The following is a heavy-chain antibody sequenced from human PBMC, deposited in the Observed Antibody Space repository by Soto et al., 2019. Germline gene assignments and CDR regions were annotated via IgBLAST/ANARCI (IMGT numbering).Heavy chain of an antibody. V-gene: IGHV3-33*01. CDR1: GFTFSGYG. D-gene: IGHD3-10*01. CDR3: ARDLGHFSGSGSYFDY. CDR2: IWYDGGNK. Sequence: QVQLVESGGGVVQPGRSLRLSCATSGFTFSGYGFHWVRQAPGKGLEWVAVIWYDGGNKYYTDSVKGRFTISRDDSKNTLYLQMDSLRGEDTAVYYCARDLGHFSGSGSYFDYWGRGTLVTVSS. J-gene: IGHJ4*02.